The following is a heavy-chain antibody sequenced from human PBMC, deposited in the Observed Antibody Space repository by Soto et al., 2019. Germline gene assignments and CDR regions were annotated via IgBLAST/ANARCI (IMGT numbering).Heavy chain of an antibody. CDR2: LSGGGNPT. CDR3: AKDITYDSSAYDS. CDR1: GFTFSRFG. V-gene: IGHV3-23*01. Sequence: EVQLLESGGGLVQPGGSLRLSCAASGFTFSRFGMSWVRQAPGKGLEWVSGLSGGGNPTYYSESVKGRFTISRDSAKNTLNLQMNSLRTEDTAVYYCAKDITYDSSAYDSWGQGILVTISS. D-gene: IGHD3-22*01. J-gene: IGHJ4*02.